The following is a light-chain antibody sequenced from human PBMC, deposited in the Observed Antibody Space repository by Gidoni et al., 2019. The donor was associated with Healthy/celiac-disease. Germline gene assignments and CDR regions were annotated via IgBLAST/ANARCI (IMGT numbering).Light chain of an antibody. Sequence: SSELNQEPAVAVALGQTVRITCQGDSLRSYYASWYQQKPGQAPVLVIYGKNNRPSAIQDRFSGSSSGNTASLTITGAQAEDEADYYCNSRVSSGNHVVFGGGTKLTVL. CDR3: NSRVSSGNHVV. CDR1: SLRSYY. J-gene: IGLJ2*01. CDR2: GKN. V-gene: IGLV3-19*01.